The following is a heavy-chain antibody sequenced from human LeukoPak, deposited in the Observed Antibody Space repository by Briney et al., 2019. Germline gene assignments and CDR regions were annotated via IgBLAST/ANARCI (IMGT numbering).Heavy chain of an antibody. CDR2: IYTSGST. Sequence: ASETLSLTCTVSGSSISSYYWSWIRQPAGKGLEWIGRIYTSGSTNYNASLKSRVSMSVDTSKNQLSLKLSSVTAADTAVFYCARENSGSYREFDYWGQGTLVTVSS. D-gene: IGHD1-26*01. V-gene: IGHV4-4*07. CDR3: ARENSGSYREFDY. CDR1: GSSISSYY. J-gene: IGHJ4*02.